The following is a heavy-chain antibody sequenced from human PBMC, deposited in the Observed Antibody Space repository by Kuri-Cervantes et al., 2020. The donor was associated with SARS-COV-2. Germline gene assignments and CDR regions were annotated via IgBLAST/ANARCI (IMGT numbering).Heavy chain of an antibody. D-gene: IGHD6-19*01. CDR2: IYHSGST. J-gene: IGHJ6*02. CDR3: SGAVAAPPYYYYYGMDV. V-gene: IGHV4-38-2*01. Sequence: GSLRLSCAVSGYSISSGYYWGWIRQPPGKGPEWIGSIYHSGSTYYNPSLKSRVTISVDTSKNQFSLKLSSVTAADTAVYYCSGAVAAPPYYYYYGMDVWGQGTTVTVSS. CDR1: GYSISSGYY.